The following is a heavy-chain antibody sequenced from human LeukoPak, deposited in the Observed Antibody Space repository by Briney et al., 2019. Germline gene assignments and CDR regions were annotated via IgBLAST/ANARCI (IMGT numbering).Heavy chain of an antibody. V-gene: IGHV3-30*18. CDR1: GLSFSSHG. CDR3: AKDPSSGWYRWSMDV. CDR2: MSNDGDNK. J-gene: IGHJ3*01. D-gene: IGHD6-19*01. Sequence: PGSSLRLSCEASGLSFSSHGMHWVRQAPGKGLEWLALMSNDGDNKDYADSVKGRFTISRDNSKNTLYLQMNSPTTEDTALYYCAKDPSSGWYRWSMDVWGQGTMVTVSS.